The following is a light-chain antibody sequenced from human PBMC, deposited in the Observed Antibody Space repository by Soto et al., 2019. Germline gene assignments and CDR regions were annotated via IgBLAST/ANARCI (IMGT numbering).Light chain of an antibody. V-gene: IGKV1-39*01. J-gene: IGKJ5*01. Sequence: DIQMTQSPSSLSASVGDRVTITCRASQSISSYLNWYQQKPGKAPKLLIYAASSLQSGVPSRFSGSGYGTDFTLTISSLQPEDFATYYCQQYDNLQSTFGQGTRLEIK. CDR2: AAS. CDR1: QSISSY. CDR3: QQYDNLQST.